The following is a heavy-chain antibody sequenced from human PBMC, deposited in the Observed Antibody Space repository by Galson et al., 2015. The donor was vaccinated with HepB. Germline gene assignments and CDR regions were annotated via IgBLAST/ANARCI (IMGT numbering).Heavy chain of an antibody. CDR1: GFPFDDYG. J-gene: IGHJ4*02. V-gene: IGHV3-20*01. Sequence: SLRLSCAASGFPFDDYGMTWVRQAPGKGLEWVSGIHWNGGRTGYADSVKGRFTISRDNAKNSLSLQMNSLRAEDTALYHCARAGGSYQFDYWCQGTLVTVSS. CDR3: ARAGGSYQFDY. CDR2: IHWNGGRT. D-gene: IGHD1-26*01.